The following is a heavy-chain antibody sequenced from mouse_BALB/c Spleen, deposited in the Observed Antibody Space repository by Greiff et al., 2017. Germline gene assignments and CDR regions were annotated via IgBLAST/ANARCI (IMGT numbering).Heavy chain of an antibody. CDR2: INSNGGST. CDR1: GFTFSSYG. J-gene: IGHJ3*01. CDR3: ARDEGALLPWFAY. Sequence: EVKVVESGGGLVQPGGSLKLSCAASGFTFSSYGMSWVRQTPDKRLELVATINSNGGSTYYPDSVKGRFTISRDNAKNTLYLQMSSLKSEDTAMYYCARDEGALLPWFAYWGQGTLVTVSA. V-gene: IGHV5-6-3*01. D-gene: IGHD2-12*01.